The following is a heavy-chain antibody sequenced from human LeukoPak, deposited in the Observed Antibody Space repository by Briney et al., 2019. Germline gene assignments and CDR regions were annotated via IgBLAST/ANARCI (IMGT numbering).Heavy chain of an antibody. CDR2: IIPIFGTA. CDR3: ARGPLDKWNDVVGMDV. D-gene: IGHD1-1*01. CDR1: GGTFNNYA. Sequence: SVKVSCKASGGTFNNYAISWVRQAPGQGLEWMGGIIPIFGTANYAQKFQGRVTITADESTSTAYMELSSLRSEDTAVYYCARGPLDKWNDVVGMDVWGQGTTVTVSS. J-gene: IGHJ6*02. V-gene: IGHV1-69*13.